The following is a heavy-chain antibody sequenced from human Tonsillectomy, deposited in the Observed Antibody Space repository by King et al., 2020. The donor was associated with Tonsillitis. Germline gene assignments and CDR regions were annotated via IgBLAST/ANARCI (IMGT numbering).Heavy chain of an antibody. Sequence: VQLQESGPGLVKPSETLSLTCTVSGGSFSSYYWSWIRQPPGKGLEWIGYIYYSGSTNYNPSLKSRVTISVDTSKNQFSLKLSSVTAADTAVYYCARGGGLSPWGGSGSSYLNYWGQGTLVTVSS. CDR2: IYYSGST. CDR1: GGSFSSYY. CDR3: ARGGGLSPWGGSGSSYLNY. V-gene: IGHV4-59*01. D-gene: IGHD3-10*01. J-gene: IGHJ4*02.